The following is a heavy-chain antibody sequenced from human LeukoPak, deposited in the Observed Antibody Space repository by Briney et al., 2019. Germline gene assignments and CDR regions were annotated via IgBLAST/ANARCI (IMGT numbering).Heavy chain of an antibody. CDR1: GYSLTELS. Sequence: ASVKVSCKVSGYSLTELSMHWVRQTPGKGLEWMGGFDPEAGETIYAQKFQGRVTMTEDTSTDTAYMELSSLRSEDTAVFYCATWAGAVIVDKNGGAYWGQGTLVTVSS. CDR3: ATWAGAVIVDKNGGAY. D-gene: IGHD3-22*01. CDR2: FDPEAGET. V-gene: IGHV1-24*01. J-gene: IGHJ4*02.